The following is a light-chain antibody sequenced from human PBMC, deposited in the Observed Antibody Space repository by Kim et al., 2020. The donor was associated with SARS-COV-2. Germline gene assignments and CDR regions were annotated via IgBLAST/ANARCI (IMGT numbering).Light chain of an antibody. Sequence: QSALTQPASVSGSPGQSITISCTGTSSDVGGYNYVSWYQQHPGKAPKLMIYDVSKRPSGVSNRFSGSKSGNTASLTISGLQAEDEADYYCSSYTSSSTLVLGGGTQLTV. CDR2: DVS. CDR3: SSYTSSSTLV. CDR1: SSDVGGYNY. J-gene: IGLJ3*02. V-gene: IGLV2-14*01.